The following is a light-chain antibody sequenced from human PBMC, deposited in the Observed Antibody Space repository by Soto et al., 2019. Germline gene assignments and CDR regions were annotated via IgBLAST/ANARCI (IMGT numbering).Light chain of an antibody. J-gene: IGKJ1*01. CDR1: QSISSW. CDR3: QQYNSYWT. CDR2: DAS. Sequence: DIQMTQSPSTQSASVGDRVTITCRASQSISSWLAWYQQKPVKAPKLLIYDASSLESGVPSRFSGSGSGTEFTLTISSLQPDDFATYYCQQYNSYWTFGQGTKVDIK. V-gene: IGKV1-5*01.